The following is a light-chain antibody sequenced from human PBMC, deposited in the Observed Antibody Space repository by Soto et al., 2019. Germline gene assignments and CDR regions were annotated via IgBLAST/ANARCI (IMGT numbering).Light chain of an antibody. CDR1: QSVSSN. V-gene: IGKV3-15*01. J-gene: IGKJ2*01. CDR3: QHYNNCLFT. Sequence: EIVMTQSPATLSVSPGERATLSCRASQSVSSNLAWYQQKPGQAATLLIYGASARASCIPARFSGSGSGTEFPLTISILRSEYFADYYCQHYNNCLFTFGQGTKLEIK. CDR2: GAS.